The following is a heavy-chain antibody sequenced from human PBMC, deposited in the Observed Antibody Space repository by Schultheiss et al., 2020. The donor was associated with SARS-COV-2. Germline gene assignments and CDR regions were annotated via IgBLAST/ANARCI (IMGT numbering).Heavy chain of an antibody. CDR1: RYNFTNYW. Sequence: GESLKISCKGSRYNFTNYWIGWVRQMPGKGLEWMGIIYPGDSDTRDSPSFQGQVIISADKSISTAYLQWSSLKASDTAMYYCARHAIFGYSSSWYGYWGQGTLVTVSS. CDR3: ARHAIFGYSSSWYGY. D-gene: IGHD6-13*01. V-gene: IGHV5-51*01. J-gene: IGHJ4*02. CDR2: IYPGDSDT.